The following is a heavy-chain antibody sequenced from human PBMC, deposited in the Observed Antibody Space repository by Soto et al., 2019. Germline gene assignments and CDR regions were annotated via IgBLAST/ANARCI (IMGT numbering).Heavy chain of an antibody. CDR2: MNPNSGNT. CDR3: ARGRRIAAAEYYYYCYGMDV. Sequence: QVQLVQSGAEVKKPGASVKVSCKASGYTFTSYDINWVRQAPGQGLEWMGWMNPNSGNTGYAQKFQGRVTMTRNTSISTAYMERRSLRSEDTAVYYCARGRRIAAAEYYYYCYGMDVWGQGATVTVSS. D-gene: IGHD6-13*01. V-gene: IGHV1-8*01. CDR1: GYTFTSYD. J-gene: IGHJ6*02.